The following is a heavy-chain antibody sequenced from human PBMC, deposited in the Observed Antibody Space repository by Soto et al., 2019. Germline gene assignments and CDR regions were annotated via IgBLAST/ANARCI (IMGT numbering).Heavy chain of an antibody. CDR2: IYYSGST. Sequence: TSETLSLTCTVSGGSISSGDYYWSWIRQPPGKGLEWIGYIYYSGSTYYNPSLKSRVTISVDTSKNQFSLKLSSVTAADTAVYYCARDKGVGGMDVWGQGTTVTVSS. CDR1: GGSISSGDYY. CDR3: ARDKGVGGMDV. V-gene: IGHV4-30-4*01. J-gene: IGHJ6*02. D-gene: IGHD3-16*01.